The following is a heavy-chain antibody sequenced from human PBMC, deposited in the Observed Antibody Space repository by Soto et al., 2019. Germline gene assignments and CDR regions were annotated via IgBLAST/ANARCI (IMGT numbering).Heavy chain of an antibody. Sequence: QEQLQESGPGLVKPSETLSLTCTDSGGSISSYYWSWIRQPAGKGLVWIGRIYTSGSTNYNTSLKNQVSMSLATPKNLCPPKLSSENFTDADVYYSARTAREQVDPLYYEYSGQGTLVTVSS. CDR1: GGSISSYY. CDR3: ARTAREQVDPLYYEY. D-gene: IGHD6-6*01. J-gene: IGHJ4*02. CDR2: IYTSGST. V-gene: IGHV4-4*07.